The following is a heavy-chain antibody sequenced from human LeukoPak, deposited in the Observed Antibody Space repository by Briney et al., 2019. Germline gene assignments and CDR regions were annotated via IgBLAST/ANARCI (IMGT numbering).Heavy chain of an antibody. D-gene: IGHD5-12*01. CDR2: IKQDGSET. J-gene: IGHJ4*02. Sequence: GGSLRLSCAASEFTFSGYWMSWFRQAPGKGLEWVATIKQDGSETDYVDSVKGRFTISRDNAKNSLYLQMNSLRIEDTAVYYCARAQWRRPDYWGQGTLVTVSS. V-gene: IGHV3-7*02. CDR1: EFTFSGYW. CDR3: ARAQWRRPDY.